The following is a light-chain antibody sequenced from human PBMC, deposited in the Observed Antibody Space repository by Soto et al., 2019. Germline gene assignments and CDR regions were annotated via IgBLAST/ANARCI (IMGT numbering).Light chain of an antibody. Sequence: IPLTQSRSSLSASVGDRFTITCRAIQDIAIYLAWYQQKPGKAPNLLIYVASSLQSEVPSRFSGSGSGTDFTLTITILQPEDFATYYCQQSYGTPITFGQGTRLEI. V-gene: IGKV1-39*01. CDR1: QDIAIY. CDR3: QQSYGTPIT. J-gene: IGKJ5*01. CDR2: VAS.